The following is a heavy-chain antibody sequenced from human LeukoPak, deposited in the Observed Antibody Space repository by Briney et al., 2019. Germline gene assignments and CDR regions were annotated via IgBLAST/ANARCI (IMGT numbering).Heavy chain of an antibody. CDR1: GGSISSGGSY. CDR2: IYYSGST. J-gene: IGHJ4*02. CDR3: ARAGPLEIFDY. V-gene: IGHV4-31*03. Sequence: SQTLSLTCTVSGGSISSGGSYWSWIRQHPGKGLEWIGYIYYSGSTYYNPSLKSRVTISVDTSKNQFSLKLSSVTAADTAVYYCARAGPLEIFDYWGQGTLVTVSS.